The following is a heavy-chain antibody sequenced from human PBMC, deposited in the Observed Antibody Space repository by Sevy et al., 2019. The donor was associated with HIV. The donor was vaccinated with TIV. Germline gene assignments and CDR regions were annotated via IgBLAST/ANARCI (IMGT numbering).Heavy chain of an antibody. CDR1: GFTFSNYG. Sequence: PGGSLRLSCAASGFTFSNYGIHWVRQAPGKGLEWVAVIWYDGSNKYYADSVKGRFTISRDNSKNTVYLQMNSLRAEDTAVYYCARGGGLDILTGNPWGQGTLVTVSS. V-gene: IGHV3-33*01. CDR2: IWYDGSNK. J-gene: IGHJ5*02. D-gene: IGHD3-9*01. CDR3: ARGGGLDILTGNP.